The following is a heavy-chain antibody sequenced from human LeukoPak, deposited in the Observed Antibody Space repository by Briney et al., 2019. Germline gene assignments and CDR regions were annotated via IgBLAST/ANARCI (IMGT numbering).Heavy chain of an antibody. CDR3: ARPVVTAIMIAWYFDL. CDR2: ISYDGSNK. V-gene: IGHV3-30-3*01. D-gene: IGHD2-21*02. CDR1: GFTFSSYA. Sequence: GRSLRLSCAAFGFTFSSYAMHWVRQAPGKGLEWVAVISYDGSNKYYADSVKGRFTISGDNSKNTLYLQMNSLRAEDTAVYYCARPVVTAIMIAWYFDLWGRGTLVTVSS. J-gene: IGHJ2*01.